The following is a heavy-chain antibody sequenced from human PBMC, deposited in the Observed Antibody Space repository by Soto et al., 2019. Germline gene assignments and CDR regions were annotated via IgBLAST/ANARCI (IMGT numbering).Heavy chain of an antibody. D-gene: IGHD1-1*01. CDR1: GFTFRAYG. J-gene: IGHJ4*02. V-gene: IGHV3-30*18. CDR2: ISYDGKNE. Sequence: QVQLVESGGGVVQPEGSLRLSCAPSGFTFRAYGMHWVRQAPGKGLEWVAVISYDGKNEYYADSVKGRFSISRDSSKNTLYLQMNSLRAEDTAVYYCAKDLVAVTTGRRSPFGSWGQGTLVTVSS. CDR3: AKDLVAVTTGRRSPFGS.